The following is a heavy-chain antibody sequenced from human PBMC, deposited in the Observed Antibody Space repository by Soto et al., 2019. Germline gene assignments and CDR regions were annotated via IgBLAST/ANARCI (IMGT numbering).Heavy chain of an antibody. J-gene: IGHJ5*02. D-gene: IGHD3-22*01. CDR3: ARGFTTMNRGNWFDP. CDR2: INHRGST. CDR1: GGSLSGNY. Sequence: QVHLQQWGAGLLKPSETLSLTCAVSGGSLSGNYWSWIRQPPGKGLEWIGEINHRGSTNYKSSLKSRVSISVDTSKNQFSLKLSSVTAADTAVYYCARGFTTMNRGNWFDPWGQGTLVTVSS. V-gene: IGHV4-34*01.